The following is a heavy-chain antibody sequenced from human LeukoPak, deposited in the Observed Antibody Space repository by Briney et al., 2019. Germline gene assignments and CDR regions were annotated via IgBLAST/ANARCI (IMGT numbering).Heavy chain of an antibody. V-gene: IGHV3-21*01. CDR3: ARVVIRTMYAFDF. D-gene: IGHD2-8*01. CDR2: MGSSSSYI. J-gene: IGHJ4*02. Sequence: GGSLRLSCAASGFTFSSYSMNWVRLAPGKGLEWVSSMGSSSSYIYHADSVKGRFTISRDNAKNSLYLQMNSLRAEDTAVYYCARVVIRTMYAFDFWGQGTLVTVSS. CDR1: GFTFSSYS.